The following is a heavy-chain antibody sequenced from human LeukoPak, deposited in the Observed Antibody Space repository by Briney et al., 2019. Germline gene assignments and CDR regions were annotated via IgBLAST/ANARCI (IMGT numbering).Heavy chain of an antibody. J-gene: IGHJ4*02. V-gene: IGHV3-7*01. CDR1: GFTPSSYW. Sequence: PGGSLRLSCAASGFTPSSYWMTWVRQAPGKGLEWVANVKQDGSEKYYVDSVKGRFTISRDNAKNSLYLQMNSLRAEDTAMYYCARDFRFLDDYWGQGTLVTVSS. D-gene: IGHD3-3*01. CDR3: ARDFRFLDDY. CDR2: VKQDGSEK.